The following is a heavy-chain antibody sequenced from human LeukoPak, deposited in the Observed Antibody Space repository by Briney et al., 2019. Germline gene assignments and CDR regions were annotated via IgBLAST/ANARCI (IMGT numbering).Heavy chain of an antibody. CDR1: GFTFSGYW. V-gene: IGHV3-7*01. CDR3: ARDLYCSTTSCYVRNYFDY. CDR2: IKQDGSEK. J-gene: IGHJ4*02. D-gene: IGHD2-2*01. Sequence: PGGSLRLSCAASGFTFSGYWMSRVRQAPGRGLEWVANIKQDGSEKYYVDSVKGRFTISRDNAKNSLYLQMDSLRAEDTAVYYCARDLYCSTTSCYVRNYFDYWGQGTLVTVSS.